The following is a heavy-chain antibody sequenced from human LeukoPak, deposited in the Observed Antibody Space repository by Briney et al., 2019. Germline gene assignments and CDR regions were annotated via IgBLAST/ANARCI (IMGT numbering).Heavy chain of an antibody. V-gene: IGHV5-51*01. Sequence: AESLKISCQSSGYYFTPYWIVWGRQMPGKRVEWRGIIYTCDSDTRYSPSFQGQVNTSADKTTSTSYLQWSSLKASDTAMYYCARLQRSWGWLQLNGLDYWGQGTLVTVSS. D-gene: IGHD5-24*01. CDR1: GYYFTPYW. CDR2: IYTCDSDT. CDR3: ARLQRSWGWLQLNGLDY. J-gene: IGHJ4*02.